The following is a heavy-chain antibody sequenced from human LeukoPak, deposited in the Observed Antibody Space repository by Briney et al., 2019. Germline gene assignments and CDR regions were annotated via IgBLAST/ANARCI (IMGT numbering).Heavy chain of an antibody. CDR2: ISAYNGNT. Sequence: GASLKVSCKASGYTVSSYGISWVRQAPGQGLEWMGRISAYNGNTNFAQEFQGRVTMTTDTSTSTASMELRSLRSDDTAVYYCARDQGIYNHRIIDSWGQGTLVTVSS. J-gene: IGHJ4*02. CDR1: GYTVSSYG. V-gene: IGHV1-18*01. D-gene: IGHD5-12*01. CDR3: ARDQGIYNHRIIDS.